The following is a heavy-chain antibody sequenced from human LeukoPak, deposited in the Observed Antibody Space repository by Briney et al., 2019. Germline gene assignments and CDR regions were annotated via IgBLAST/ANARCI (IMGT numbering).Heavy chain of an antibody. J-gene: IGHJ5*02. V-gene: IGHV4-31*03. CDR1: GGSISSGGYY. CDR2: IYYSGST. CDR3: ARYYSSGWYWFDP. Sequence: MPSQTLSLTCTVSGGSISSGGYYWSWIRQHPGKGLEWIGYIYYSGSTYYNPSLQSRVTISVDTSKNQFSLKLSSVTAADTAVYYCARYYSSGWYWFDPWGQGTLVTVSS. D-gene: IGHD6-19*01.